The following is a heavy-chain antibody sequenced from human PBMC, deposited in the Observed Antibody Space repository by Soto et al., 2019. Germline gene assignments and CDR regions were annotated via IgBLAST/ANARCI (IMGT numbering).Heavy chain of an antibody. Sequence: PSETLSLTCAVSGGSISSGGYSWSWIRQPPGKGLEWIGYIYHSGSTYYNPSLKSRVTISVDRSKNQFSLKLSSVTAADTAVYYCARVIAVADRYYFDYWGQGTLVTVSS. CDR2: IYHSGST. D-gene: IGHD6-19*01. J-gene: IGHJ4*02. CDR3: ARVIAVADRYYFDY. CDR1: GGSISSGGYS. V-gene: IGHV4-30-2*01.